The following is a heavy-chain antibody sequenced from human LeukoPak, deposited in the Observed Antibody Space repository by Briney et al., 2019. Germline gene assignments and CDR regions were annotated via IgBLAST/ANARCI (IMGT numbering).Heavy chain of an antibody. J-gene: IGHJ4*02. V-gene: IGHV4-59*01. CDR2: IYYSGST. CDR1: GGSISSYY. Sequence: EPSETLSLTCTVSGGSISSYYWSWIRQPPGKGLEWIGYIYYSGSTNYNPPLKSRVTISVDTSKNQFSLKLSSVTAADTAVYYCAASIAVAGTPFDYWGQGTLVTVSS. CDR3: AASIAVAGTPFDY. D-gene: IGHD6-19*01.